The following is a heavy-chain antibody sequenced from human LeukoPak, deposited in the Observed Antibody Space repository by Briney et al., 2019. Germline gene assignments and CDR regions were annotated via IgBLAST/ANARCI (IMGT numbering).Heavy chain of an antibody. J-gene: IGHJ4*02. CDR1: GFTVSNNY. D-gene: IGHD1-14*01. CDR3: ATPRIDY. CDR2: ISFSGGST. V-gene: IGHV3-23*01. Sequence: GGSLRLSCAASGFTVSNNYMSWVRQAPGKGLEWVSTISFSGGSTFYTDSVKGRFTISRDSFKNTVFLQMNSLRVEDTAVYYCATPRIDYWGQGTLVSVSS.